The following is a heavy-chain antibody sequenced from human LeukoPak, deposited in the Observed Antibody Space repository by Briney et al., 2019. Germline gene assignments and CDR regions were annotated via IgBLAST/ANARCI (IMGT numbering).Heavy chain of an antibody. V-gene: IGHV1-2*02. CDR3: ATKGQWLVGPFGN. Sequence: GASVKVSCKASGYTFTGYYMHWVRQAPGQGLEWMGWINPNSGGTNYAQKFQGRVTMTRDTSISTAYMELSRLRSDDTAVYYCATKGQWLVGPFGNWGQGTLVTVSS. D-gene: IGHD6-19*01. CDR2: INPNSGGT. CDR1: GYTFTGYY. J-gene: IGHJ4*02.